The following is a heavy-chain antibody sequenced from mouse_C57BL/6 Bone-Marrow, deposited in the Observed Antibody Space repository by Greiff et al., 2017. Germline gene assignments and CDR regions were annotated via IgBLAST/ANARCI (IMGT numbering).Heavy chain of an antibody. J-gene: IGHJ4*01. V-gene: IGHV1-81*01. CDR2: IYPRSGNT. CDR3: ARQRLRKRGYAMDY. CDR1: GYTFTSYG. Sequence: QVQLQQSGAELARPGASVKLSCKASGYTFTSYGISWVKQRTGQGLEWIGEIYPRSGNTYYNEKFKGKATLTADKSSSTAYMELRSLTSEDSAVYFCARQRLRKRGYAMDYWGQGTSVTVPS. D-gene: IGHD1-1*01.